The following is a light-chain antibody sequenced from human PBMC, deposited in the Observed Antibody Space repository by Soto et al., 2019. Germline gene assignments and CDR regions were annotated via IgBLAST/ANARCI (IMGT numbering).Light chain of an antibody. CDR2: AAS. J-gene: IGKJ4*01. CDR3: QQTDSITLT. CDR1: QNILSY. Sequence: DIQITQSPSSLSASVGDRVTITCRASQNILSYLNWYPHKPGRAPDLLIYAASSLQGGVLSRFSGSGAGTEFTLTISSLQPEDFATYYCQQTDSITLTFGGGTKVDIK. V-gene: IGKV1-39*01.